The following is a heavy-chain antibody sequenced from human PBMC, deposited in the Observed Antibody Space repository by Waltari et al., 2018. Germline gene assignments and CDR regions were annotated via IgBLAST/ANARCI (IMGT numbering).Heavy chain of an antibody. CDR1: GFTFSNFW. V-gene: IGHV3-7*04. CDR3: QRGDY. Sequence: VQLVESGGRVVQPWVCLLVCCAASGFTFSNFWMSWARQAPGKGLEWVANINQDGSGEYYVDSVKGRFTISRDNAKNSLYLQMNSLRAEDTAVYYCQRGDYWGQGTLVTVSS. J-gene: IGHJ4*02. CDR2: INQDGSGE.